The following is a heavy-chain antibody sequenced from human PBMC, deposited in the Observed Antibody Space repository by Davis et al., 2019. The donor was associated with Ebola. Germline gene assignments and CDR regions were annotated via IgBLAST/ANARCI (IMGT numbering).Heavy chain of an antibody. J-gene: IGHJ4*02. D-gene: IGHD1-26*01. Sequence: PGGSLRLSCTGSGFVFDDHAIHWVRQAPGKGLEWVAGINWNSAFIVYVDSVRGRFTISRDKAKNSLYLQMNSLRVEDTAVYYCTRASGSYGEGGYWGQGTLVTVSS. CDR2: INWNSAFI. CDR3: TRASGSYGEGGY. V-gene: IGHV3-9*01. CDR1: GFVFDDHA.